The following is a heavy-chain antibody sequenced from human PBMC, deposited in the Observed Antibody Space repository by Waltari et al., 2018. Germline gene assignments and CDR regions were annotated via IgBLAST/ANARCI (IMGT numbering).Heavy chain of an antibody. J-gene: IGHJ4*02. Sequence: EVQLVESGGGLVKPGGSLRLSCAASGFTFSSYSMNWVRQAPGKGLEWVSSISSSSSYIYYADSVKGRFTISRDNTKNSLYLQMNSLRAEDMAVYYCARDLIAVAGTGLDYWGQGTLVTVSS. D-gene: IGHD6-19*01. V-gene: IGHV3-21*01. CDR3: ARDLIAVAGTGLDY. CDR2: ISSSSSYI. CDR1: GFTFSSYS.